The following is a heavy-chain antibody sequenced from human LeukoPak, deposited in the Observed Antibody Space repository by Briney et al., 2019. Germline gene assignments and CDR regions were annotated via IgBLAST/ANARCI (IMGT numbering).Heavy chain of an antibody. V-gene: IGHV3-21*01. D-gene: IGHD3-22*01. J-gene: IGHJ4*02. CDR2: ISGSTTYI. Sequence: PGGSLRLSCAASGFTFSSYSMNWVRQAPGKGLEWVSSISGSTTYIYYADSVKGRFTISRDNAKNTLYLQMNSLRAADTAVYYCAKDPTHYRVWDDYDSTVLSYWGQGTLVTVSS. CDR1: GFTFSSYS. CDR3: AKDPTHYRVWDDYDSTVLSY.